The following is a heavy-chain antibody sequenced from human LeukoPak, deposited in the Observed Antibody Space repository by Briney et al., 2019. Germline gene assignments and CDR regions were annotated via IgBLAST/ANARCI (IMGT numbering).Heavy chain of an antibody. V-gene: IGHV4-59*08. J-gene: IGHJ3*02. CDR2: IYYSGYT. CDR3: ARGTVTTSMKAFDI. CDR1: GGSISSYY. Sequence: SETLSLTCTVSGGSISSYYWSWIRQPPGKGLEWIGYIYYSGYTNCKPSLKSRVTISVDTSKNQFSLKLSSVTAADTAVYYCARGTVTTSMKAFDIWGQGTMVTVSS. D-gene: IGHD4-17*01.